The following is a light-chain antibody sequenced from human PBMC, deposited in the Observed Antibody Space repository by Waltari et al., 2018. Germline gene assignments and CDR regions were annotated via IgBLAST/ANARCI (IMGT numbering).Light chain of an antibody. Sequence: DIVMTQSPDSLAVSLVETAAINCKSSQSVLYNSHKNYLAWYQQKPGQPPKLLIYWASTRESGVPDRFSGSGSGTDFTLTISSLQAEDVAVYYCQQYYDTPRTFGQGTKLEIK. CDR3: QQYYDTPRT. CDR2: WAS. J-gene: IGKJ2*01. CDR1: QSVLYNSHKNY. V-gene: IGKV4-1*01.